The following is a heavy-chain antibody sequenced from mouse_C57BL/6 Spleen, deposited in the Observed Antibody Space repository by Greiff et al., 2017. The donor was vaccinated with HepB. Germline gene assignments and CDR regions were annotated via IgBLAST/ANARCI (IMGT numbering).Heavy chain of an antibody. D-gene: IGHD2-4*01. CDR2: ISYSGST. V-gene: IGHV3-1*01. CDR3: ARGGNRLRQDFDV. J-gene: IGHJ1*03. Sequence: EVQGVESGPGMVKPSQSLSLTCTVTGYSITSGYDWHWIRHFPGNKLEWMGYISYSGSTNYNPSLKSRISITHDTSKNHFFLKLNSVTTEDTATYYCARGGNRLRQDFDVWGTGTTVTVSS. CDR1: GYSITSGYD.